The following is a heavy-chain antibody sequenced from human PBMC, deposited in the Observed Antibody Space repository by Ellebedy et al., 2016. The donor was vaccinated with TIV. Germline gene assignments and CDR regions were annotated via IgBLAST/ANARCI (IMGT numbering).Heavy chain of an antibody. CDR3: ARWTLTVEGRGMDV. J-gene: IGHJ6*02. Sequence: GESLKISCKGSGYSSTSYWISWVRQMPGKGLEWMGRIDPSDSDTSYSPSFQGQVTISADKSISTAYLQWSSLKASDTAMYYCARWTLTVEGRGMDVWGQGTTVTVSS. V-gene: IGHV5-10-1*04. CDR1: GYSSTSYW. D-gene: IGHD3/OR15-3a*01. CDR2: IDPSDSDT.